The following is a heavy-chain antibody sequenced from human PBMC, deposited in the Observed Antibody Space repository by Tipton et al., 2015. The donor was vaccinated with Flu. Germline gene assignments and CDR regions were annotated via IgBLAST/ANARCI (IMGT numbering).Heavy chain of an antibody. Sequence: SLRLSCAASGFTFGIYWMYWVRQAPGKGPVWVSRINSDGSTTTYADSVKGRFTISRDNAKNTLYLQMNSLRAEDTAVYYCARGGRGYVFDIWGQGTMVTVSS. D-gene: IGHD1-26*01. CDR3: ARGGRGYVFDI. V-gene: IGHV3-74*01. J-gene: IGHJ3*02. CDR1: GFTFGIYW. CDR2: INSDGSTT.